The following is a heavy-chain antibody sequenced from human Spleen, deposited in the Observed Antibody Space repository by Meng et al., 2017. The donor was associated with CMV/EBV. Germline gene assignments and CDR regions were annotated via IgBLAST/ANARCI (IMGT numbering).Heavy chain of an antibody. CDR3: ARVLPDSSLRGCFDP. CDR1: GGSINSSTYY. V-gene: IGHV4-39*01. J-gene: IGHJ5*02. D-gene: IGHD6-13*01. CDR2: IYYSGST. Sequence: SETLSLTCTVSGGSINSSTYYWGWIRQPPGKGLEWIGSIYYSGSTYYNPSLKSRVTISVDASKNQFSLKLSSVTAADTAVYYCARVLPDSSLRGCFDPWGQGTLVTVSS.